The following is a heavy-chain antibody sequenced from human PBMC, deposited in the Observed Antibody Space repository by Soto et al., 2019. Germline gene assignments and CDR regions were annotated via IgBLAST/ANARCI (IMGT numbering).Heavy chain of an antibody. D-gene: IGHD3-22*01. J-gene: IGHJ4*02. V-gene: IGHV1-69*02. Sequence: SVKVSCKASGFTFSHYTISWVRQAPGQSLEWMGRIVPSIGIANYAQKFQGRVTLTWDTPGNTAYLELNSLISEDTAVYYCATPQDYDGCLDSWGQGTLVTVSS. CDR1: GFTFSHYT. CDR2: IVPSIGIA. CDR3: ATPQDYDGCLDS.